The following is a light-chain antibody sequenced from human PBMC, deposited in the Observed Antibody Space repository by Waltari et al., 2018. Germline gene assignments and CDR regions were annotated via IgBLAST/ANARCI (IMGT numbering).Light chain of an antibody. J-gene: IGKJ1*01. CDR3: QQANSFPWT. CDR1: QGISSW. V-gene: IGKV1-12*01. Sequence: IQMTQSPSSVSASVADRVTITCRASQGISSWLAWYQQKPGKAPRLLIYAASALQSGVPSRFSGSGSELHFTLTINNLQPEDFATYYCQQANSFPWTFGQGTKVEIK. CDR2: AAS.